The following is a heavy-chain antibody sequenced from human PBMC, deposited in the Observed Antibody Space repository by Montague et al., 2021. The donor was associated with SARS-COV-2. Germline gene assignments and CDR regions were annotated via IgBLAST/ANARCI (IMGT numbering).Heavy chain of an antibody. D-gene: IGHD3-10*01. V-gene: IGHV3-33*01. CDR3: ARQLGYYYGMDV. CDR2: IWYDGSNK. CDR1: GFTFSSYG. Sequence: SLRLSCAASGFTFSSYGMHWVRQAPGKGLEWVAVIWYDGSNKYYADSVKGRFTISRDNSKNTLYLQMNSLRAEDTAVYYCARQLGYYYGMDVWGRGTMVTVSS. J-gene: IGHJ6*02.